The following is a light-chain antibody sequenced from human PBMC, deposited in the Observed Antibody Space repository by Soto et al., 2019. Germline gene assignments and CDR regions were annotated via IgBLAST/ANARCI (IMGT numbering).Light chain of an antibody. CDR3: QQYNSYSRT. CDR2: DAS. CDR1: QGISSY. Sequence: IQLTQSPSSFSASTGDRVTITCRASQGISSYLAWYQQKPGKAPKLLISDASSLKSGVPSRFSGSGSATEFTLTISSLQPDDFATYYCQQYNSYSRTFGQGTKVDIK. V-gene: IGKV1-8*01. J-gene: IGKJ1*01.